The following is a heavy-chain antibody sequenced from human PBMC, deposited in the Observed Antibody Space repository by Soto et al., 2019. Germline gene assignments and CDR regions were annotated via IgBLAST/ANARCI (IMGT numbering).Heavy chain of an antibody. J-gene: IGHJ4*02. CDR3: ARLPKIYGSGSYYIDY. CDR1: GGSFSGYY. Sequence: SETLSLTCAVYGGSFSGYYWSWIRRPPGKGLEWIGEINHSGSTNYNPSLKSRVTISVDTSKNQFSLKLSSVTAADTAVYYCARLPKIYGSGSYYIDYWGQGTLVTVSS. D-gene: IGHD3-10*01. CDR2: INHSGST. V-gene: IGHV4-34*01.